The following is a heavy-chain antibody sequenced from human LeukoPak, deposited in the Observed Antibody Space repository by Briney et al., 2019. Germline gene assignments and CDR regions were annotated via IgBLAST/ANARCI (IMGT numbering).Heavy chain of an antibody. CDR1: GGSFSGYY. Sequence: PSETLSLTCAVYGGSFSGYYWSWIRQPPGKGLEWIGEINHSGSTNYNPSLKSRVTISVDTSKNQFSLKLSSVTAADTALYYCARHRGLAVAGSNWFDPWGQGTLVTVSS. CDR2: INHSGST. V-gene: IGHV4-34*01. D-gene: IGHD6-19*01. CDR3: ARHRGLAVAGSNWFDP. J-gene: IGHJ5*02.